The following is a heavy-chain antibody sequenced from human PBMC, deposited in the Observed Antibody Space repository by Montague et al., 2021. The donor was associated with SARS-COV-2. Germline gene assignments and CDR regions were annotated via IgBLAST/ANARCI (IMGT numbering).Heavy chain of an antibody. Sequence: SETLSLTCTVSDDSSSSSIYYWGWIRQPPGKGLKWIGTISYSGSTYHNPSLHSRVAISVDTSKKRFSLRLTSVTAADTAVYFCARDHYHSSWFKYWGPGTLVTVSS. CDR2: ISYSGST. J-gene: IGHJ4*02. CDR1: DDSSSSSIYY. CDR3: ARDHYHSSWFKY. V-gene: IGHV4-39*07. D-gene: IGHD6-13*01.